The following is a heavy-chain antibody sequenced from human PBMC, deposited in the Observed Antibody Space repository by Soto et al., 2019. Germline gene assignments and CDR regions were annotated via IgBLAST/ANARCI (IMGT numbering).Heavy chain of an antibody. J-gene: IGHJ5*01. V-gene: IGHV4-4*02. CDR1: GGSVRAPDW. CDR3: ARVRQGCSANNCYFDP. Sequence: QVHLQESGPGLVAPSGTLSLTCTLSGGSVRAPDWWNWVRQSPDKGLEWIAEVHISGHSNYNPSLRSRVSVSIDSAKNQFYLNLNSVTAADTAISYCARVRQGCSANNCYFDPWGQGTQVTISS. CDR2: VHISGHS. D-gene: IGHD1-1*01.